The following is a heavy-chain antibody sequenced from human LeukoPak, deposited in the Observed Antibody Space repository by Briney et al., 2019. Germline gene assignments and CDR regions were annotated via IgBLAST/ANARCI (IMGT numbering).Heavy chain of an antibody. CDR1: GFTFDDYG. V-gene: IGHV3-20*04. CDR2: INWNGGST. D-gene: IGHD3-3*01. CDR3: ARDITIFGVVNTRPAPDY. Sequence: GGTLRLSCAASGFTFDDYGMSWVRQAPGKGLEWVSVINWNGGSTGYADSVKGRFTISRDNAKNSLYLQMNSLRAEDTGLYYCARDITIFGVVNTRPAPDYWGQGTLVTVSS. J-gene: IGHJ4*02.